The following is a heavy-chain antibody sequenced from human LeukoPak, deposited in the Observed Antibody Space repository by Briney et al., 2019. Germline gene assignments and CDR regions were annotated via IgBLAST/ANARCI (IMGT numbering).Heavy chain of an antibody. D-gene: IGHD1-7*01. CDR2: VSAYSGTT. J-gene: IGHJ4*02. Sequence: ASVKVSCKASGYTFTHSGINWVRQAPGHGLEWMGWVSAYSGTTNYAQKFQGRVIMTTDTSTTTAYMELRGLRSDDTAVYYCARGGSNWNYQYYFDHWGQGTLVTVSS. CDR1: GYTFTHSG. CDR3: ARGGSNWNYQYYFDH. V-gene: IGHV1-18*01.